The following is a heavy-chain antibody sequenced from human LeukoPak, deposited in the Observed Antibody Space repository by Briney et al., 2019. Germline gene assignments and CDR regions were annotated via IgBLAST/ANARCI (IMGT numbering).Heavy chain of an antibody. CDR2: IWYDGSNK. V-gene: IGHV3-33*01. CDR1: RFTFSNYG. CDR3: ARDPGRGYTYGYGFDY. Sequence: PGRSLRLSCAASRFTFSNYGMHWVRQAPGKGLEWVAVIWYDGSNKYYADSVKGRFTTSRDNSKNTLYLQMNSLRAEDTAVYYCARDPGRGYTYGYGFDYWGQGTLVTVSS. D-gene: IGHD5-18*01. J-gene: IGHJ4*02.